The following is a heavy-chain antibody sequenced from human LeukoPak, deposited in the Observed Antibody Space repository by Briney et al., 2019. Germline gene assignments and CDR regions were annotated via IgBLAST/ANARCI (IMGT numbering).Heavy chain of an antibody. CDR1: GFSFDDYA. V-gene: IGHV3-43*02. Sequence: GGSLRLSCAASGFSFDDYAMHWVRQAPGKGLEWVSLISGDGDSTYYADSVKGRFSISRDNSKDSLYLQMNSLRTEDTALYYCAKDTGITPSGISGFFDFWGQGTLVTVSS. J-gene: IGHJ4*02. CDR3: AKDTGITPSGISGFFDF. D-gene: IGHD6-13*01. CDR2: ISGDGDST.